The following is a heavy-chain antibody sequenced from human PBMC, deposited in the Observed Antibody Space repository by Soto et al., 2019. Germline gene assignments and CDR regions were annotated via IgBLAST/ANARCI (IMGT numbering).Heavy chain of an antibody. V-gene: IGHV5-51*01. CDR1: GYSFTSYW. Sequence: GESLKISCKGSGYSFTSYWIGWVCQMPGKGLEWMGIIHPGDSDTKYSPSFQGQVTISADKSISTAYLQWSSLKASDTAMYYCARLGYYDFWSGSYYYGMDVWGQGTTVTVSS. D-gene: IGHD3-3*01. CDR3: ARLGYYDFWSGSYYYGMDV. CDR2: IHPGDSDT. J-gene: IGHJ6*02.